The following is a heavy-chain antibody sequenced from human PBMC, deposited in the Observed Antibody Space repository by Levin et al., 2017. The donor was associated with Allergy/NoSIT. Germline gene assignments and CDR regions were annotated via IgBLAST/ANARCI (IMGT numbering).Heavy chain of an antibody. V-gene: IGHV3-33*01. J-gene: IGHJ4*02. Sequence: GGSLRLSCAASGFTFSSYGMHWVRQAPGKGLEWVAVIWYDGSNKYYADSVKGRFTISRDNSKNTLYLQMNSLRAEDTAVYYCARGSRGLKVNWNDVQEVLDFDYWGQGTLVTVSS. CDR1: GFTFSSYG. CDR3: ARGSRGLKVNWNDVQEVLDFDY. CDR2: IWYDGSNK. D-gene: IGHD1-20*01.